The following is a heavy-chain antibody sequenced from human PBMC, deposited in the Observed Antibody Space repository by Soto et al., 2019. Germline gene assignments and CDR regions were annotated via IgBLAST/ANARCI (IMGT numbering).Heavy chain of an antibody. V-gene: IGHV4-34*01. Sequence: SETLSLTCAVYGGSFSGYYWSWIRQPPGQGLARIGEINPSGSTNYNPSLKSRVTISVDTSKNQFSLKLSSVTAADTAVYYCARDQPVTYYDFWSGYRTPHYYYYGMDVWGQGTTVTVSS. CDR2: INPSGST. J-gene: IGHJ6*02. D-gene: IGHD3-3*01. CDR3: ARDQPVTYYDFWSGYRTPHYYYYGMDV. CDR1: GGSFSGYY.